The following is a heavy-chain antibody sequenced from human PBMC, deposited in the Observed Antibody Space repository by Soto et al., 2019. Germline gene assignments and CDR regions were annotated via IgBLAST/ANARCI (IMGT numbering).Heavy chain of an antibody. CDR1: GLNLSHPW. CDR2: IKSKTDGVTA. CDR3: TTGIYYDILPAAHNAAY. V-gene: IGHV3-15*01. J-gene: IGHJ4*02. Sequence: GGSLRLSCASSGLNLSHPWMTWVRHAAGKGLEWVGRIKSKTDGVTADYAAPVKGRFTISRDDSKNTVYLQMNSLKTEDTAVYYCTTGIYYDILPAAHNAAYWDQGTLVTVFS. D-gene: IGHD3-9*01.